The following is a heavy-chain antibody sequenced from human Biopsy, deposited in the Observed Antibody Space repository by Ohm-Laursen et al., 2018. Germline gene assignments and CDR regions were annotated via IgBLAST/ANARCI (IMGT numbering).Heavy chain of an antibody. CDR1: GGSINSSSHY. D-gene: IGHD3-3*01. Sequence: SDTLSLTCTLSGGSINSSSHYWVRIRHTPGQGLVGSGSVYYSATTYANLSLKNSVTISVGTSKNQFPLSLETVTAADTAVYYCARHDLSDFWSGCPNFFDRWGQGTLVTVSS. V-gene: IGHV4-39*01. J-gene: IGHJ5*02. CDR2: VYYSATT. CDR3: ARHDLSDFWSGCPNFFDR.